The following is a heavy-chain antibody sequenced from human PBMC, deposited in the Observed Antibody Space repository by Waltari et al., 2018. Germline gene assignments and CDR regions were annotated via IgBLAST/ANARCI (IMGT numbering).Heavy chain of an antibody. CDR1: GFTFSSYS. V-gene: IGHV3-21*01. Sequence: EVQLVESGGGLVKPGGSLRLTCAASGFTFSSYSMNWVRQAPGTGLEWVSSISSSSSYIYYADSVKGRFTISRDNAKNSLYLQMNSLRAEDTAVYYCARGPLADYYDSIGYPNYWGQGTLVTVSS. CDR2: ISSSSSYI. D-gene: IGHD3-22*01. CDR3: ARGPLADYYDSIGYPNY. J-gene: IGHJ4*02.